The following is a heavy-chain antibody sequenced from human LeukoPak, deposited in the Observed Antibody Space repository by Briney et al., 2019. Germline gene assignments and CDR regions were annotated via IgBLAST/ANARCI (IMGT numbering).Heavy chain of an antibody. V-gene: IGHV3-23*01. CDR1: GFTFSSYA. CDR2: ISISGGST. CDR3: AKEMVGVSTPFDL. D-gene: IGHD2-2*01. J-gene: IGHJ5*02. Sequence: EGSLRLSCAASGFTFSSYAMSWVRQAPGKGLEWVSVISISGGSTYYADSVKGRFTISRDNSKNTLYLQMNSLRAEDTAVYYCAKEMVGVSTPFDLWGQGTLVTSSS.